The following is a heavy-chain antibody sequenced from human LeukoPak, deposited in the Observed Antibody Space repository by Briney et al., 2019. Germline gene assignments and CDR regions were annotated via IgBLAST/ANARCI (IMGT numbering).Heavy chain of an antibody. V-gene: IGHV4-34*01. Sequence: QSSETLSLTCAVYGGSFSGYYWSWVPQPPGKGLEWIGEINHSGSTNYNPSLKSRVTISVDTSKNQFSLKLSSVTAADTAVYYCARAEPLYSYGYSWGQGTLVTVSS. D-gene: IGHD5-18*01. J-gene: IGHJ4*02. CDR1: GGSFSGYY. CDR2: INHSGST. CDR3: ARAEPLYSYGYS.